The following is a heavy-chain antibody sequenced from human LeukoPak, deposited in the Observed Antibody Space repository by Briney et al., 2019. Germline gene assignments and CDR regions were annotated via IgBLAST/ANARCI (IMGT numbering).Heavy chain of an antibody. CDR3: AKAAIFYYGSDL. J-gene: IGHJ1*01. D-gene: IGHD3-10*01. CDR1: GFTFSSYG. V-gene: IGHV3-33*06. Sequence: PGRSLRLSCAGSGFTFSSYGMQWVRQAPGKGLEWVAVIWYDGSNKYYADSVKGRFTISRDNSKNTLYLQMNRLRAEDTALYYCAKAAIFYYGSDLWGQGILVAVSS. CDR2: IWYDGSNK.